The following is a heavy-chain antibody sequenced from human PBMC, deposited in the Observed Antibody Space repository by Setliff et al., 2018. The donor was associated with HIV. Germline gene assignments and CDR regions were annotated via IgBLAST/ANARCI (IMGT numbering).Heavy chain of an antibody. CDR1: GGSISSHY. Sequence: SETLSLTCTVSGGSISSHYWRWIRQPPGKGLEWIGSIYYSGSTNYNHSLKSRVTISVDTSKNQFSLKLSSVTAADTAVYYCAREVEEVELATIGLDYWGQGTLVTVSS. CDR2: IYYSGST. D-gene: IGHD2-2*01. V-gene: IGHV4-59*11. CDR3: AREVEEVELATIGLDY. J-gene: IGHJ4*02.